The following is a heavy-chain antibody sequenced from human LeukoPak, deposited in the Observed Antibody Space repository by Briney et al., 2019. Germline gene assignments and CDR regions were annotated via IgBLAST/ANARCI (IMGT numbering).Heavy chain of an antibody. CDR1: GGTFSSYA. D-gene: IGHD2-2*01. V-gene: IGHV1-69*04. CDR3: ARDVHTDCSSTSCYLSGEGWFDP. Sequence: VASVTVSCTASGGTFSSYAISWVRQAPGQGLEWMGRIIPILGIANYAQKFQGRVTITADKSTSTAYMELSSLRSEDTAVYYCARDVHTDCSSTSCYLSGEGWFDPWGQGTLVTVSS. CDR2: IIPILGIA. J-gene: IGHJ5*02.